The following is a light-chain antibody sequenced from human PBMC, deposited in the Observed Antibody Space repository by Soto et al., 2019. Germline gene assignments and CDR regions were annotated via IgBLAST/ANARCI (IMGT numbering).Light chain of an antibody. J-gene: IGKJ1*01. CDR2: GAS. V-gene: IGKV3-15*01. CDR1: QSVSSN. Sequence: EIVMTQSPATLSVSPGERATLSCRASQSVSSNLAWYHQKPGQAPRLLIYGASTRATGIPARFSGSASGTEFTLTISSLQSEDFAVYYCEQYNNWPQTFGQGTKVVIK. CDR3: EQYNNWPQT.